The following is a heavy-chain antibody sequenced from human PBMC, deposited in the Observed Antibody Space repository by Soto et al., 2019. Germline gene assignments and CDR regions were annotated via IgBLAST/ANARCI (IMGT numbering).Heavy chain of an antibody. Sequence: AAVQVSCQASGGTFIRYAISWVRPAPGKGLEWMGGIIPIFGTANYAQKFQGRVTITADESTSTAYMELSSLRSEDTAVYYCARDQDLYGSGSYNYYGMDVWGQGTTVTVSS. CDR2: IIPIFGTA. J-gene: IGHJ6*02. CDR1: GGTFIRYA. V-gene: IGHV1-69*13. CDR3: ARDQDLYGSGSYNYYGMDV. D-gene: IGHD3-10*01.